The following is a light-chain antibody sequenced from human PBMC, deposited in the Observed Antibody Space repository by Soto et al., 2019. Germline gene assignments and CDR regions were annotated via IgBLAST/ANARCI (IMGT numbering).Light chain of an antibody. V-gene: IGKV3-20*01. Sequence: IVVAQSAVTLSVSPGARAGPVCRASQSVSSSYLAWYKQTPGQAPRLLIYGASSRATGIPDRFSGSGSATDSPLTIRRLEPDVFAVYYCQQYGSPRTFGQGTKVDIK. CDR2: GAS. CDR1: QSVSSSY. CDR3: QQYGSPRT. J-gene: IGKJ1*01.